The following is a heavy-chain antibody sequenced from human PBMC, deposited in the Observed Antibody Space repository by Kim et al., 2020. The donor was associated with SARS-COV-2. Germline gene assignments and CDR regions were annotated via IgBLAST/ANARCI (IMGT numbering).Heavy chain of an antibody. D-gene: IGHD2-2*01. J-gene: IGHJ6*02. Sequence: YSQKFQGRVTITRDTSASTAYMELSSLRSEDTAVYYCAISRGYYYYGMDVWGQGTTVTVSS. V-gene: IGHV1-3*01. CDR3: AISRGYYYYGMDV.